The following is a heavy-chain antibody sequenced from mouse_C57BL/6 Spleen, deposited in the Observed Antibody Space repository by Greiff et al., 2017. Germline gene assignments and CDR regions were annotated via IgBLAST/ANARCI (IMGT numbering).Heavy chain of an antibody. Sequence: QVQLQQSGAELVMPGASVKLSCKASGYTFTSYWMHWVKQRPGQGLEWIGEIDPSDSYTNYNQKFKGKSTLTVDKSSSTAYMQLSSLTSEDSAVYYCARSDGGFAYWGQGTLVTVSA. CDR1: GYTFTSYW. J-gene: IGHJ3*01. V-gene: IGHV1-69*01. CDR2: IDPSDSYT. CDR3: ARSDGGFAY. D-gene: IGHD2-3*01.